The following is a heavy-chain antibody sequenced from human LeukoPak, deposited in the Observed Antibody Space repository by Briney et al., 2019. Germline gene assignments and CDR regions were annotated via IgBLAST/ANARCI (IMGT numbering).Heavy chain of an antibody. J-gene: IGHJ4*02. D-gene: IGHD2-15*01. CDR2: INWNGGST. CDR3: ARRGYCSGGSCLPFDY. Sequence: GGSLRLSCAVSGFTFDDYGMSWVRPAPGKGLEWVYGINWNGGSTGYADSVKGRFTISRDNAKNSLYLQMNSLRAEDTALYYCARRGYCSGGSCLPFDYWGQGTLVTVSS. CDR1: GFTFDDYG. V-gene: IGHV3-20*04.